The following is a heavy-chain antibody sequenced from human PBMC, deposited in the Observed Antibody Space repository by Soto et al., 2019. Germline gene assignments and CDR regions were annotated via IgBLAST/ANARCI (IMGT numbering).Heavy chain of an antibody. CDR1: GXSVSSYE. Sequence: PXXTLSLACTVSGXSVSSYEWSWIRQPPGKGLEWIGYIYYSGRTNYNPSLKSRVTISVDTSKKQFSLKLSSVTAADTAVYYCAREVSAKYYDFWSGINWFDPWGQGTLGTVS. V-gene: IGHV4-59*02. CDR2: IYYSGRT. D-gene: IGHD3-3*01. CDR3: AREVSAKYYDFWSGINWFDP. J-gene: IGHJ5*02.